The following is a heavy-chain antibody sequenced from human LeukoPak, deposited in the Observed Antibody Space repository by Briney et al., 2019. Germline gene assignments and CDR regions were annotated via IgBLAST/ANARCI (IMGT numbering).Heavy chain of an antibody. Sequence: ASVKVSCKASGYTFTSYYMHWVRQAPGQGLEWMGIINPSGGSTSYAQKFQGRVTMTRDTSTSTVYMELSSLRSEDTAVYYCARDLVVVVVTPSYGMDAWGQGTTVTVSS. CDR1: GYTFTSYY. CDR2: INPSGGST. V-gene: IGHV1-46*01. CDR3: ARDLVVVVVTPSYGMDA. D-gene: IGHD2-15*01. J-gene: IGHJ6*02.